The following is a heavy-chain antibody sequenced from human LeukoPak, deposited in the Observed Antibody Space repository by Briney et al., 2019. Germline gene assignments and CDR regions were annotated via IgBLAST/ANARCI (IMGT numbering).Heavy chain of an antibody. J-gene: IGHJ5*02. CDR3: ARVQGRQWLPRFDP. CDR2: INPNSGGT. Sequence: ASVKVSCKASGYTFTGYYMHWVRQAPGQGLEWMGWINPNSGGTNYAQKFQGRVTMTRDTSISTAYMELSRLRSDNTAVYYCARVQGRQWLPRFDPWGQGTLVTVSS. V-gene: IGHV1-2*02. D-gene: IGHD6-19*01. CDR1: GYTFTGYY.